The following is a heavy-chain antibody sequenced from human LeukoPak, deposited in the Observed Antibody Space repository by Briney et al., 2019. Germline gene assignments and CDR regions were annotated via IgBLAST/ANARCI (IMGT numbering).Heavy chain of an antibody. CDR1: GFTFSSYG. J-gene: IGHJ4*02. CDR3: ARDQWVYRRLLLRPALDY. CDR2: IWYDGSNK. Sequence: GGSLRLSCAASGFTFSSYGTHWVRQAPGKGLEWVAVIWYDGSNKYYADSVKGRFTISRDNSKNTLYLQMNSLRAEDTAVYYCARDQWVYRRLLLRPALDYWGQGTLVTVSS. D-gene: IGHD3-22*01. V-gene: IGHV3-33*01.